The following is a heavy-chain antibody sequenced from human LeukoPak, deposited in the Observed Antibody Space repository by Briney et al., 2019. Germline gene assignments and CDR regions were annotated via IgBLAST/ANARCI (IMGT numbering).Heavy chain of an antibody. J-gene: IGHJ4*02. CDR3: ARAEEEVAATIDY. CDR1: GFTLSSYR. D-gene: IGHD5-12*01. CDR2: ISSISSAI. Sequence: GGSLRLSCAVSGFTLSSYRMIWVRQAPGKGLEWVSYISSISSAIYYADSVKGRFTISRDNAKNSLYLLMSSLRGEDTAVYYCARAEEEVAATIDYWGQGTLVTVAS. V-gene: IGHV3-48*01.